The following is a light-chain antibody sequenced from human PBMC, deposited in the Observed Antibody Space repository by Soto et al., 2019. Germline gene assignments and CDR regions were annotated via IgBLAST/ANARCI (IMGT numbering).Light chain of an antibody. Sequence: QSALIQPASVSGSPGQSITFSCTGTSSDVGSYDYVSWHQQHPGKAPKLIIYDVNNRPSGVPSRFSGSKSGNTASLIISGLQTEDEADYYCCAYSTSGTHVFGTG. CDR3: CAYSTSGTHV. J-gene: IGLJ1*01. CDR2: DVN. CDR1: SSDVGSYDY. V-gene: IGLV2-14*03.